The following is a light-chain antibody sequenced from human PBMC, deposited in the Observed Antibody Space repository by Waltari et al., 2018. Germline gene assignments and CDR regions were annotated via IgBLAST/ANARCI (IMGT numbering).Light chain of an antibody. Sequence: DIQMTQSQSSLSASAGDRVTISCRASQSIISYLHWYQQKPGKAPKLLIYITSSLQSGVPSRFSGSESGTDFTLTISSLQPEDFATYYSQQTYRNSSFGPGTKVDIK. J-gene: IGKJ3*01. CDR3: QQTYRNSS. V-gene: IGKV1-39*01. CDR1: QSIISY. CDR2: ITS.